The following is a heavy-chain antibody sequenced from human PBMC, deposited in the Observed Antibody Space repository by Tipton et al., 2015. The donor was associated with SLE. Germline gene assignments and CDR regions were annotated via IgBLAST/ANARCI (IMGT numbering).Heavy chain of an antibody. V-gene: IGHV3-23*01. CDR1: GFTFSSHW. Sequence: SLRLSCAASGFTFSSHWMHWVRQAPGKGPVWVSGVTNSGGTTWYADSVKGRFTISRDNSKNTLYLQMNNLRPEDTAVYYCARDAYGDSTVLLDYWGQGTLVTVSS. D-gene: IGHD4-17*01. CDR3: ARDAYGDSTVLLDY. CDR2: VTNSGGTT. J-gene: IGHJ4*02.